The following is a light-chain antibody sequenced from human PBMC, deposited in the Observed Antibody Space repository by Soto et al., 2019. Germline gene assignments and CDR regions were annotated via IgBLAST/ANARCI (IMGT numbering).Light chain of an antibody. V-gene: IGKV3-15*01. CDR1: QSVYSK. CDR3: HHYDSWPPGT. CDR2: GAS. J-gene: IGKJ2*01. Sequence: EIVMTQSPVTLSVSPEERATLSCRASQSVYSKFAWYQQKPGQAPRLLIYGASTRATGIPARFTGSGSGTEFTLTISSLQSEDSAVYYCHHYDSWPPGTFGQGTKLEIK.